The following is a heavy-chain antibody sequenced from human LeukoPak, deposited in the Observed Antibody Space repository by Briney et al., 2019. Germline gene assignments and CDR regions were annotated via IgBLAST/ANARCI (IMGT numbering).Heavy chain of an antibody. CDR3: ARERWLQRMGFDY. J-gene: IGHJ4*02. CDR1: GGSISSGGYY. Sequence: SETLSLTCTVSGGSISSGGYYWSCIRQHPGKGLDWIGYIYYSGGTYYNPSLKSRVTISVDTSKNQFSLKLSSVTAADTAVYYCARERWLQRMGFDYWGQGTLVTVSS. V-gene: IGHV4-31*03. D-gene: IGHD5-24*01. CDR2: IYYSGGT.